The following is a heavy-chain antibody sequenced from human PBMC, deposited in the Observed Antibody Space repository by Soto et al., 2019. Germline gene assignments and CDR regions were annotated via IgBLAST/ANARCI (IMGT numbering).Heavy chain of an antibody. CDR2: VSTSGSTV. J-gene: IGHJ4*02. Sequence: QVQLVESGGGLVKPGGSLRLSCAASGFTFNDYCMNWIRQAPGKGLEWISYVSTSGSTVYYADSVKGRFTISRDNAKNSLFLQMNSLRAEDTAVYYCARDQEVGTLYWGRATLLTVSS. CDR3: ARDQEVGTLY. V-gene: IGHV3-11*01. D-gene: IGHD1-7*01. CDR1: GFTFNDYC.